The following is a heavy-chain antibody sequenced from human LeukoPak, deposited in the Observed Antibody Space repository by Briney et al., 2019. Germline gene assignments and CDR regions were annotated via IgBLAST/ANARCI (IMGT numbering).Heavy chain of an antibody. J-gene: IGHJ5*02. Sequence: SETLSLTCTASGGSISSSSYYWGWIRQPPGKGLEWIGSIYYSGSTCYNPSLKSRVTISVDTSKNQFSLKLSSVTAADTAVYYCARDYYDSSGSWGQGTLVTVSS. CDR3: ARDYYDSSGS. V-gene: IGHV4-39*02. D-gene: IGHD3-22*01. CDR2: IYYSGST. CDR1: GGSISSSSYY.